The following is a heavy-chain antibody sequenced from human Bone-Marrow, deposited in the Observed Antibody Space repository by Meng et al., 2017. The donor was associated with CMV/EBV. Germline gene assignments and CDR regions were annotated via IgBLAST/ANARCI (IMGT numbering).Heavy chain of an antibody. V-gene: IGHV3-48*03. CDR1: GFTFSSYE. CDR2: ISSSGSTI. Sequence: GESLKISCAASGFTFSSYEMNWVRQAPGKGLEWVSYISSSGSTIYYADSVKGRFTISRDNAKNSLYLQMNSLRAEDTAVYYCARIGTYYDFWSELYGMDVWGQGTTVTVS. CDR3: ARIGTYYDFWSELYGMDV. D-gene: IGHD3-3*01. J-gene: IGHJ6*02.